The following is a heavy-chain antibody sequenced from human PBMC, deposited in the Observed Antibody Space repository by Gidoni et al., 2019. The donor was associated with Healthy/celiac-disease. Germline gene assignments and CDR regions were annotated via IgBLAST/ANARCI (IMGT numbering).Heavy chain of an antibody. CDR3: VKDGIAAAGTRFDY. V-gene: IGHV3-64D*06. CDR1: GFTFSSYA. CDR2: ISSNGGST. D-gene: IGHD6-13*01. Sequence: EVQLVESGGGLVQPGGSLRLSCSASGFTFSSYAMHWVRQAPGKGLEDVSAISSNGGSTYYADSVKGRFTISRDNSKNTLYLQMSSLRAEDTAVYYCVKDGIAAAGTRFDYWGQGTLVTVSS. J-gene: IGHJ4*02.